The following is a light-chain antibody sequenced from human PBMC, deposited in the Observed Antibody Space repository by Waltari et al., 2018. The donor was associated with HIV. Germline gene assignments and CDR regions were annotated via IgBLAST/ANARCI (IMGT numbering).Light chain of an antibody. CDR1: QNIITY. J-gene: IGKJ3*01. V-gene: IGKV1-39*01. CDR3: QQSYRSLT. Sequence: DIQMTQSPSSRSASLGHRIFITCRASQNIITYVNWYQQKPGRAPDLLIYAASTLRSGVPSRFSGSGSGTDFTLTISSLQPDDFATYYCQQSYRSLTFGPGTKVDV. CDR2: AAS.